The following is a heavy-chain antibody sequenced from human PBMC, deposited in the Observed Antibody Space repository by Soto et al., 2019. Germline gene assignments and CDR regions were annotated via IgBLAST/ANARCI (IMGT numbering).Heavy chain of an antibody. D-gene: IGHD5-18*01. V-gene: IGHV4-59*01. Sequence: PSETLSLTCTVSGGSISGYYWSWIRQPPGKGLEWIGYIYYSGSTNYNPSLKSRVTISVDTSKNQFSLKLSSVTAADTAVYYCARDGGYSYGVSFDYWGQGTLVTVSS. J-gene: IGHJ4*02. CDR2: IYYSGST. CDR1: GGSISGYY. CDR3: ARDGGYSYGVSFDY.